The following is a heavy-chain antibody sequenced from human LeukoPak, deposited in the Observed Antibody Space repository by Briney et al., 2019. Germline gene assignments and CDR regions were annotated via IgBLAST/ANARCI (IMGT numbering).Heavy chain of an antibody. J-gene: IGHJ3*02. CDR1: GSRFTSYW. CDR2: IYPGDSDT. Sequence: HGESLKISCKGSGSRFTSYWIGWVRQMPGKGLEWMGIIYPGDSDTRYSPSFQGQVTISADKSISTAYLQWSSLKASDTAMYYCARLPGVIIPRAFDIWGQGTMVTVSS. V-gene: IGHV5-51*01. CDR3: ARLPGVIIPRAFDI. D-gene: IGHD3-10*01.